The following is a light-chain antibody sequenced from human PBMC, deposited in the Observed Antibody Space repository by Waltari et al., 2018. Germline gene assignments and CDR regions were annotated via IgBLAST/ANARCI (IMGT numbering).Light chain of an antibody. J-gene: IGLJ2*01. Sequence: QSALTQPRSVPGSPGQAVTIPCTGTSSDVGGYNSVSWYQQSPGKAPKLLIFDVSERPSGVSDRFSGSKSGNTASLTISGLQAEDEADYHCCSFAAGNTVIFGGGTKLTVV. CDR2: DVS. V-gene: IGLV2-11*01. CDR3: CSFAAGNTVI. CDR1: SSDVGGYNS.